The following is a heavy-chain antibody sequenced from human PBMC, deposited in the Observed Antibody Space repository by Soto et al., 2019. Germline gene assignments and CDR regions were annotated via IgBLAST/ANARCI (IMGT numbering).Heavy chain of an antibody. CDR3: VGTGTTDDH. D-gene: IGHD1-1*01. CDR2: IYSSGGS. J-gene: IGHJ4*02. Sequence: QVQLQESGPGLVKPSQTLSLTCTVSGASVSSGDYYWSCIRQPPGKGLEWIGYIYSSGGSYYNPSLKGRLTISIDTSKNQFSLKLNSVTVADTAIYYCVGTGTTDDHWGRGTLVTVSS. V-gene: IGHV4-30-4*01. CDR1: GASVSSGDYY.